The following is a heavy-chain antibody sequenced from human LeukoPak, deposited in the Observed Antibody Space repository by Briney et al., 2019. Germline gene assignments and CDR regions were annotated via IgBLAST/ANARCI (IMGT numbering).Heavy chain of an antibody. CDR3: ARIEFGDSDNSFHYYMDV. CDR2: IYTSGST. D-gene: IGHD3-10*01. V-gene: IGHV4-4*07. Sequence: SETLSLTCTVSGGSISSYYWSWIRQPAGKGLEWIGRIYTSGSTNYNPSLKSRVTMSVDTSKNQFSLKLSSVTAADTAVYYCARIEFGDSDNSFHYYMDVWGNGTTVTVSS. CDR1: GGSISSYY. J-gene: IGHJ6*03.